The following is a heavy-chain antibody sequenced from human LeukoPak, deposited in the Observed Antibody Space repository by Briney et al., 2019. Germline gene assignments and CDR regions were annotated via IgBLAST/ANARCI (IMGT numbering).Heavy chain of an antibody. J-gene: IGHJ6*02. V-gene: IGHV1-69*04. Sequence: GASVKVSCKASGGTFSSYAISWVRQAPGQGLEWMGRIIPILGIANYAQKFQGRVTITADKSTSTAYMELSSLRSEDTAVYYCAREFDPLLFPPIYGMDVWGQGTTVTVSS. CDR2: IIPILGIA. D-gene: IGHD3-10*01. CDR1: GGTFSSYA. CDR3: AREFDPLLFPPIYGMDV.